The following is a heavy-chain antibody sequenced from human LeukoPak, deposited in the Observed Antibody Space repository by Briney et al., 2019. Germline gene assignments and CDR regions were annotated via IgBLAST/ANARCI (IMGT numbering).Heavy chain of an antibody. V-gene: IGHV3-23*01. Sequence: PGGSLRLSCAASEFTFSTYGMHWVRQAPGKGLEWVSAISGSGGSTYYADSVKGRFTISRDNSKNTLYLQMNSLRAEDTAVYYCAKDPLAGTGYWGQGTLVTVSS. D-gene: IGHD6-13*01. CDR1: EFTFSTYG. J-gene: IGHJ4*02. CDR3: AKDPLAGTGY. CDR2: ISGSGGST.